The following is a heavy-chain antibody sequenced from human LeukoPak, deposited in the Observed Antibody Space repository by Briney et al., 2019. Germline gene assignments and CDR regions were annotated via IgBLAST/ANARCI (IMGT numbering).Heavy chain of an antibody. D-gene: IGHD3-3*01. CDR1: GFTFSSYW. V-gene: IGHV3-7*01. CDR2: IKQDGSEK. CDR3: ARVTNPRLRFLEWLLSQGAFDI. J-gene: IGHJ3*02. Sequence: QPGGSLRLSCAASGFTFSSYWMSWVRQAPWKGLEWVANIKQDGSEKYYVDSVKGRFTISRDNAKNSLYLQMNSLRAEDTAVYYCARVTNPRLRFLEWLLSQGAFDIWGQGTMVTVSS.